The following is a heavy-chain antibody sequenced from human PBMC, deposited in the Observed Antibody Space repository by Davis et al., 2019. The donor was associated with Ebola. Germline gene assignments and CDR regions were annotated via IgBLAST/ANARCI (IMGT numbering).Heavy chain of an antibody. CDR1: GFTFSSYA. V-gene: IGHV3-23*01. CDR2: ISGSGGST. D-gene: IGHD3-10*01. J-gene: IGHJ5*02. CDR3: SPYYYGSGSRFGFDP. Sequence: GESLKISCAASGFTFSSYAMSWVRQAPGKGLEWVSGISGSGGSTYYGDSVKGRFIISRDNSKNTLNLQMNSLRAEDTAVYYCSPYYYGSGSRFGFDPWGQGTLVTVSS.